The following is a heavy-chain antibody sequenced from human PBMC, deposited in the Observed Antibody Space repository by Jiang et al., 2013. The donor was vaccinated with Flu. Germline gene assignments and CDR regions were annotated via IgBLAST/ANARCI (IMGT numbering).Heavy chain of an antibody. J-gene: IGHJ6*02. V-gene: IGHV2-70*01. Sequence: KPTQTLTLTCTFSGFSLSTSGMCVSWIRQPPGKALEWLALIDWDDDKYYSTSLKTRLTISKDTSKNQVVLTMTNMDPVDTATYYCARAAYSSSWYGMDVWGQGTTVTVSS. CDR3: ARAAYSSSWYGMDV. CDR1: GFSLSTSGMC. CDR2: IDWDDDK. D-gene: IGHD6-13*01.